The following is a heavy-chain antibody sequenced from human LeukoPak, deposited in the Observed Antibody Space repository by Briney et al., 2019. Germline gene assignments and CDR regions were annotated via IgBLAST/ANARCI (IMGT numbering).Heavy chain of an antibody. D-gene: IGHD2-2*01. CDR2: ISGSGGST. Sequence: GGSLRLSCAASGFTFSSYAMSWVRQAPGKGLEWVSAISGSGGSTYYADSVKGRFIISRDNSKNTLYLQMNSLRAEDTAVYYCAKDYIVVVPAAISVWGGFDYWGQGTLVTVSS. J-gene: IGHJ4*02. CDR3: AKDYIVVVPAAISVWGGFDY. V-gene: IGHV3-23*01. CDR1: GFTFSSYA.